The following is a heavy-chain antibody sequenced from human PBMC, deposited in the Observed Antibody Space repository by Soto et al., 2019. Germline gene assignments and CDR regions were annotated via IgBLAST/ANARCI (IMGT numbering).Heavy chain of an antibody. V-gene: IGHV1-69*01. CDR3: ARADAGSYYGYYFDC. Sequence: QVQLVQSGAEMKKPGSSVKVSCKASGGTFSSFAISWVRQAPGQGLVWMGGIIPIFGTATYAQQFQGRVKITADESTTTAYMDLSSLRPEDTAVYYCARADAGSYYGYYFDCWGQGTLVTVSS. CDR1: GGTFSSFA. CDR2: IIPIFGTA. J-gene: IGHJ4*02. D-gene: IGHD1-26*01.